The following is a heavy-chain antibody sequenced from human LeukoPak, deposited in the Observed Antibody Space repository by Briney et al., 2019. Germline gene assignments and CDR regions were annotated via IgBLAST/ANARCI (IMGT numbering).Heavy chain of an antibody. CDR3: ANGIVGTLHDAFDI. CDR1: GGSISSSSYY. V-gene: IGHV3-7*01. CDR2: IKQDGIEK. Sequence: ETLSLTCTVSGGSISSSSYYWGWIRQPPGKGLECVANIKQDGIEKYYLDSVKGRFTISRDNAKNSVYLQMNSLRVEDTAVYYCANGIVGTLHDAFDIWGQGTMVTVSS. J-gene: IGHJ3*02. D-gene: IGHD1-26*01.